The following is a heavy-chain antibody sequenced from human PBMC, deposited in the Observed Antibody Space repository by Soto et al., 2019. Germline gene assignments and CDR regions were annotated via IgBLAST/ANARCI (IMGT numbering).Heavy chain of an antibody. CDR1: GYTFSSHG. J-gene: IGHJ6*02. CDR3: AGDSASSMDV. D-gene: IGHD3-10*01. V-gene: IGHV3-33*01. Sequence: QVQLVESGGGVVQPGTSLRLSCAASGYTFSSHGMHWVRQAPGKGLEWVAVIWYDGSKKYYAGSVKGRFTISRDDSKNALYLEMNNLRAEDTAMSYCAGDSASSMDVGGQGTTVIVSS. CDR2: IWYDGSKK.